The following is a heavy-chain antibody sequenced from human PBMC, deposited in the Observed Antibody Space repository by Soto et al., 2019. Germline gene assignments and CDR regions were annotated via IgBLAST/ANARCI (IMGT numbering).Heavy chain of an antibody. Sequence: PGGSLRLSCAASGFIFSSCAMSWVRQAPGKGLEWVSGIGGSGDDTYYADSVKGRFTISRDNSKNTLFLQMNSLRAEDTAVYYCAREICSTRCLNIAMDVWGQGTTVIVSS. CDR3: AREICSTRCLNIAMDV. V-gene: IGHV3-23*01. D-gene: IGHD2-2*01. J-gene: IGHJ6*02. CDR2: IGGSGDDT. CDR1: GFIFSSCA.